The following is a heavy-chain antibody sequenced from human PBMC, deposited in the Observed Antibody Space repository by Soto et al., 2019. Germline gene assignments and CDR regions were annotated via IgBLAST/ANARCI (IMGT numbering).Heavy chain of an antibody. J-gene: IGHJ4*02. Sequence: PXGSLLLACAASGFSFSISPMHWVRQAPGKGPEWVALISYDGTNKFYADSVKGRFTISRDNSKSTLYLQVDSLRPEDAAVYYCARDPKTSGGQHWAFNYFDYWGQGTLVTVSS. CDR2: ISYDGTNK. V-gene: IGHV3-30-3*01. CDR3: ARDPKTSGGQHWAFNYFDY. D-gene: IGHD7-27*01. CDR1: GFSFSISP.